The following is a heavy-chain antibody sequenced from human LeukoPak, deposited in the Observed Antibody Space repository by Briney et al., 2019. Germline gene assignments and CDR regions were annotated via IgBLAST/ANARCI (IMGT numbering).Heavy chain of an antibody. J-gene: IGHJ4*02. D-gene: IGHD3-16*01. CDR2: IYDSGST. V-gene: IGHV4-59*11. CDR1: GGYLGSHY. Sequence: SETLSLTCTVSGGYLGSHYWTWIRQPPGKGLEWIGYIYDSGSTYYHPSLKSRVTISVDTSKNQFSLRLSSATAADTPVYYCARGGVLKSVDYWGQGTLVTVSS. CDR3: ARGGVLKSVDY.